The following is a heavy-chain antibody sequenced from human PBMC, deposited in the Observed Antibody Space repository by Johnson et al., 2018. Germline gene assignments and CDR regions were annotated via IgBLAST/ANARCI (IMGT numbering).Heavy chain of an antibody. J-gene: IGHJ6*03. Sequence: VQLVESGGGLVKPGGSXRLSCAASGFTFSGYSMNWVRQAPGKGLEWVSSISSSDSYIYYADSLKGRFTISRDNAKNSLYLQMNSLRAEDTAVYYCARGGDYHYYYDMDVWGKGTTVTVSS. CDR3: ARGGDYHYYYDMDV. V-gene: IGHV3-21*01. CDR1: GFTFSGYS. CDR2: ISSSDSYI. D-gene: IGHD4-17*01.